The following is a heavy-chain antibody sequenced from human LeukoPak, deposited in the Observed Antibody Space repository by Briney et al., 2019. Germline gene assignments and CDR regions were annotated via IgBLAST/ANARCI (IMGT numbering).Heavy chain of an antibody. Sequence: SETLSLTCTVSGGSLSSSTYYWGWIRQPPGKGLKWIGSIYSVTTSYNPSLKSRVTISVDTSKNQFSLKLTSVTAADTAVYYCARHFGSSSVSPYDYWGQGTLLTVSS. V-gene: IGHV4-39*01. CDR2: IYSVTT. CDR3: ARHFGSSSVSPYDY. J-gene: IGHJ4*02. CDR1: GGSLSSSTYY. D-gene: IGHD6-6*01.